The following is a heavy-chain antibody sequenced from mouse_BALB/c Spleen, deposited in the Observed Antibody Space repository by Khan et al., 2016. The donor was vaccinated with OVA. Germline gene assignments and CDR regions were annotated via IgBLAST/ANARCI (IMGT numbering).Heavy chain of an antibody. CDR3: AGAGYGGFAY. Sequence: EVELVESGGGLVKPGGSLKLSCAATGFTFSDYYMYWVRQTPEKRLEWVATISDGGSYTYYPDSVKGRFTISRDNAKNNLYLQMSSLKSEDTARYYCAGAGYGGFAYWGQGTLVTVSA. CDR2: ISDGGSYT. CDR1: GFTFSDYY. J-gene: IGHJ3*01. D-gene: IGHD1-1*02. V-gene: IGHV5-4*02.